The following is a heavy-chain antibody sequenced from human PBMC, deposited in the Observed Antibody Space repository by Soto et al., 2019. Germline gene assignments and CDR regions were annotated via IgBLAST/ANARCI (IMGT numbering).Heavy chain of an antibody. CDR2: IYYSGST. CDR1: GGSISSGDYY. D-gene: IGHD2-8*01. J-gene: IGHJ5*02. CDR3: ASVGYCTNGVCYFGGNWFDP. Sequence: QVQLQESGPGLVKPSQTLSLTCTVFGGSISSGDYYWRWIRQPPGKGLEWIGYIYYSGSTYYNPSLKSRVTIPVDTAKNQFSLKLSSVTAADSAVYYCASVGYCTNGVCYFGGNWFDPWGQGPKVAVSS. V-gene: IGHV4-30-4*01.